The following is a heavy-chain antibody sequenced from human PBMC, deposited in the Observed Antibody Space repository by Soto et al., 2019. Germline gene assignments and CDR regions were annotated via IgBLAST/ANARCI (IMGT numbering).Heavy chain of an antibody. Sequence: GGSLRLSCAASGFDFDDHAMNWVRQVPGKGLEWISGISWNGAFIGYADSVKGRFTISRDSGKNSLYLQMSSLRPEDTALYYCARDIFRTITTIDYWGQGTLVTVSS. CDR3: ARDIFRTITTIDY. CDR1: GFDFDDHA. V-gene: IGHV3-9*01. CDR2: ISWNGAFI. J-gene: IGHJ4*02. D-gene: IGHD4-4*01.